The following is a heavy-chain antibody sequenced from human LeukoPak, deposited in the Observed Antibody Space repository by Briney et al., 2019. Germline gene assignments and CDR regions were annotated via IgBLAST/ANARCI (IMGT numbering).Heavy chain of an antibody. J-gene: IGHJ5*02. Sequence: ASVKVSCKVSGYTLTELSMHWVRQAPGKGLEWMGGFDPEDGETIYAQKFQGRVTMTEDTSTDTAYMELSSLRSEDTAVYYCATTAGYCSGGSCLPHNWFGPWGQGTLVTVSS. D-gene: IGHD2-15*01. CDR2: FDPEDGET. V-gene: IGHV1-24*01. CDR1: GYTLTELS. CDR3: ATTAGYCSGGSCLPHNWFGP.